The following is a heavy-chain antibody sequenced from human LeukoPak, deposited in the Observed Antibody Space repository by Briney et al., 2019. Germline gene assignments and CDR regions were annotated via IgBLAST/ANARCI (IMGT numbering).Heavy chain of an antibody. J-gene: IGHJ5*02. CDR1: GGSISSYY. D-gene: IGHD3-22*01. CDR2: IYYSGSN. Sequence: PSETLSLTCTVSGGSISSYYWSWIRQPPGKGLEWIGYIYYSGSNNYNPSLKSRVTISVDTSKNQFSLKLSSVTAADTAVYYCARSRGYSPKYYYDSSGYYYWFDPWGQGTLVTVSS. V-gene: IGHV4-59*01. CDR3: ARSRGYSPKYYYDSSGYYYWFDP.